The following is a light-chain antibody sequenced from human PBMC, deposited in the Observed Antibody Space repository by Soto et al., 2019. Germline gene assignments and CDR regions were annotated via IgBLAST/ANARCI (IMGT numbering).Light chain of an antibody. V-gene: IGLV1-47*01. CDR2: RNN. Sequence: QSVVTQPPSASGTPGQRVTISCSGSTSNIGSNYVYWYQQLPGTAPKLLIYRNNQRPSGVPDRFSGAKSSTSASLAISGLRTEDEADYSCATWDDSLSGYIFGTGTKLTVL. CDR1: TSNIGSNY. J-gene: IGLJ1*01. CDR3: ATWDDSLSGYI.